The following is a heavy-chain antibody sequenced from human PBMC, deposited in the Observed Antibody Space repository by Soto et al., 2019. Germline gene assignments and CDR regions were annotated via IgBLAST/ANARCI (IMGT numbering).Heavy chain of an antibody. CDR2: IIPMLGMS. CDR3: ATNYGSGSTHFDY. CDR1: GDTFNFYT. V-gene: IGHV1-69*02. Sequence: QVQLVQSGAEVKKPGSSVRVSCRASGDTFNFYTLTWVRQVPGHGPEWMGRIIPMLGMSDNAQKFQGRVTIMADKYTSTVYMNLSGLTSEDTAVYYCATNYGSGSTHFDYWGKGTLVTVSS. J-gene: IGHJ4*02. D-gene: IGHD3-10*01.